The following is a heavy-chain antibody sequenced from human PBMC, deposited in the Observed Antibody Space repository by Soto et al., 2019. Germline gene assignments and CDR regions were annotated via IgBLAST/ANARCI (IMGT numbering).Heavy chain of an antibody. D-gene: IGHD3-16*01. CDR2: ITWHSGTI. CDR1: RFTFDQYT. CDR3: AKEMITFGDFNYYYMDV. Sequence: EVQLVESGGGLVPPGRALRLACAASRFTFDQYTMHWVRQAPGKDLEWVSSITWHSGTIGYADSVKGRFTISRDNAKNFLYLQMNSLRGDDTALYYCAKEMITFGDFNYYYMDVWGNGTTVTVSS. J-gene: IGHJ6*03. V-gene: IGHV3-9*01.